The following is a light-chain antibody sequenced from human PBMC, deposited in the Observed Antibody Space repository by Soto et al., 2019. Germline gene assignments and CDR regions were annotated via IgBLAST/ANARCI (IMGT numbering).Light chain of an antibody. Sequence: DIQMTQSPSSLSASVGDRVTITCQASQDISNYLNWYQQKPGKAPKLLSYDASNLETGVPSRFSGSGSGTDFTFTISSLQPEDIATYYCQQYDNLPPPFGPGTKVDIK. V-gene: IGKV1-33*01. CDR2: DAS. J-gene: IGKJ3*01. CDR3: QQYDNLPPP. CDR1: QDISNY.